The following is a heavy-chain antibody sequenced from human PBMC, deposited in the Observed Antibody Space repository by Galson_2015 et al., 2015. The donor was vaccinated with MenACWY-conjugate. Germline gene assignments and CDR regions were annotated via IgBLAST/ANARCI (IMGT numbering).Heavy chain of an antibody. Sequence: SLRLSCAASGFTFDDYGMSWVRQAPGKGLEWVSGINWNGGSTGYADSVKGRFTISRDNAKNSLYLQMNSLRAEDTALYYCAASSSRIDYGGNSAAKNYYYGMDVWGQGTTVTVSS. CDR3: AASSSRIDYGGNSAAKNYYYGMDV. V-gene: IGHV3-20*04. CDR2: INWNGGST. J-gene: IGHJ6*02. CDR1: GFTFDDYG. D-gene: IGHD4-23*01.